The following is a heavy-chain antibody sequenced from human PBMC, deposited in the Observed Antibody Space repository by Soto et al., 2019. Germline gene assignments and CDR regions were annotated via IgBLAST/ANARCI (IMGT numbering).Heavy chain of an antibody. V-gene: IGHV1-3*04. CDR3: ARTRNFDY. CDR1: GYTFTSYA. J-gene: IGHJ4*02. CDR2: INTGNGNT. Sequence: QVQLVQSGAEVKKPGASVKVSYKASGYTFTSYAMHWVRQAPGQRLEWMGWINTGNGNTKYSQKFQGRVTITRDTSASTAYMELSSLRSEDTAVYYCARTRNFDYWGQGTLVTVSS.